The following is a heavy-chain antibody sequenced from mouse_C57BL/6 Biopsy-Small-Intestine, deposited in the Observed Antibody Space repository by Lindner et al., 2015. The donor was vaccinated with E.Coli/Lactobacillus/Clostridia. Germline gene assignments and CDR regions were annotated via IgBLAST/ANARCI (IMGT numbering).Heavy chain of an antibody. D-gene: IGHD3-2*02. CDR3: ARSDSSGSPFDY. CDR2: INPGSGNT. Sequence: VQLQESGAELARPGASVKLSCKASGYTFTSYGISWVKQRPGQGLEWIGVINPGSGNTNCNERFKGKATLTADKSSSTAYMQLSSLTSEDSAVYFCARSDSSGSPFDYWGQGTTLTVSS. CDR1: GYTFTSYG. J-gene: IGHJ2*01. V-gene: IGHV1-81*01.